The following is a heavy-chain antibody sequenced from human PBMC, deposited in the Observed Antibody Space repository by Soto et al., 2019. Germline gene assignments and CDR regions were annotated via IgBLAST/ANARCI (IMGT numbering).Heavy chain of an antibody. CDR1: DFSVSSNY. CDR2: IHSGDST. J-gene: IGHJ4*02. CDR3: ARGDSSSSRGRPY. Sequence: PGGSLRLSCAASDFSVSSNYMSWVRQAPGKGLEWVSTIHSGDSTYYADSVKGRFTISRDNAKNSLYLQMNSLRDEDTAVYYCARGDSSSSRGRPYWGQGTLVTVSS. D-gene: IGHD6-6*01. V-gene: IGHV3-53*01.